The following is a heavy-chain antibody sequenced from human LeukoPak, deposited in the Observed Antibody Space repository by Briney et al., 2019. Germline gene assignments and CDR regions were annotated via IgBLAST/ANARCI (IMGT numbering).Heavy chain of an antibody. V-gene: IGHV3-30*18. D-gene: IGHD6-19*01. J-gene: IGHJ4*02. Sequence: GGSLRLSCAASGFTFSDYGMHWVRQAQGKGLEWVAVISYDGSNKYYADSVKGRVTISRDNSKNTLYLQMNSLRAEDTAVYYCAKGFSGWYFDYWGQGTLVTVSS. CDR2: ISYDGSNK. CDR1: GFTFSDYG. CDR3: AKGFSGWYFDY.